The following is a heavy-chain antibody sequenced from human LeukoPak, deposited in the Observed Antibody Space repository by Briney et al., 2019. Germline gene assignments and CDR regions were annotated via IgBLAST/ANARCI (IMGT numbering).Heavy chain of an antibody. CDR1: GFTFSNAW. CDR2: IWYDGSNK. Sequence: PGGSLRLSCAASGFTFSNAWMNWVRQAPGKGLEWVAVIWYDGSNKYYADSVKGRFTISRDNSKNTLYLQMNSLRAEDTAVYYCARDPPQYGDYEGYYFDYWGQGTLVTVSS. J-gene: IGHJ4*02. CDR3: ARDPPQYGDYEGYYFDY. V-gene: IGHV3-33*08. D-gene: IGHD4-17*01.